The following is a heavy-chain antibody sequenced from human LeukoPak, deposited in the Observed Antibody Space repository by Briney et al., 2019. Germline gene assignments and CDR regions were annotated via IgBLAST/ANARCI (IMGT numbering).Heavy chain of an antibody. Sequence: SETLSLTCTVSGGSISSYYWSWIRQPPGKGLEWIGYIYYSGSTNYNPSLKSRVTISVGTSKNQFSLKLSSVTAADTAVYYCAGLIAVAGTGFDYWGQGTLVTVSS. J-gene: IGHJ4*02. V-gene: IGHV4-59*01. D-gene: IGHD6-19*01. CDR2: IYYSGST. CDR3: AGLIAVAGTGFDY. CDR1: GGSISSYY.